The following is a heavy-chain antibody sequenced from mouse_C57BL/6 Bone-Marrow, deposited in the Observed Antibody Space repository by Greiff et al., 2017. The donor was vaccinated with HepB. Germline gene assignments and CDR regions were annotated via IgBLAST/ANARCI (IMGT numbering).Heavy chain of an antibody. Sequence: VQLQQSGAELVRPGTSVKVSCKASGYAFTNYLIEWVKQRPGQGLEWIGVINPGSGGTNYNEKFKGKATLTADKSSSTAYMQLSSLTSEDSAVYFCARGGWLLGYWYFDVWGTGTTVTVSS. V-gene: IGHV1-54*01. CDR2: INPGSGGT. CDR1: GYAFTNYL. J-gene: IGHJ1*03. D-gene: IGHD2-3*01. CDR3: ARGGWLLGYWYFDV.